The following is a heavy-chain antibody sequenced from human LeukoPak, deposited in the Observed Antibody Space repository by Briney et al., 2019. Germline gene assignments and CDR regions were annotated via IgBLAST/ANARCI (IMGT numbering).Heavy chain of an antibody. CDR2: LYYSGTT. CDR1: GGSFSGYY. V-gene: IGHV4-34*01. Sequence: SETLSLTCAVYGGSFSGYYWSWIRQPPGEGLEWIGSLYYSGTTYYNPSLESRVTISVDTSKNQFSLKLSSVTAADTAVYYCARHGYSGSYYDYWGQGTLVTVSS. CDR3: ARHGYSGSYYDY. J-gene: IGHJ4*02. D-gene: IGHD1-26*01.